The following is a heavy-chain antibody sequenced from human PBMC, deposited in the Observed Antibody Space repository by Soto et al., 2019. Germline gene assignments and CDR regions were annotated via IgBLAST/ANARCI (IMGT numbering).Heavy chain of an antibody. V-gene: IGHV1-18*03. CDR1: GFTFTSYG. CDR2: ISAYNGNT. J-gene: IGHJ4*02. CDR3: ARVPFLPGIAVAYFDY. D-gene: IGHD6-19*01. Sequence: ASVKVSCKASGFTFTSYGISWVRQAPGQGLEWMGWISAYNGNTDYAQKLQGRVTMTRDTSTSTAYMELRSLRSDDMAVYYCARVPFLPGIAVAYFDYWGQGTLVTVSS.